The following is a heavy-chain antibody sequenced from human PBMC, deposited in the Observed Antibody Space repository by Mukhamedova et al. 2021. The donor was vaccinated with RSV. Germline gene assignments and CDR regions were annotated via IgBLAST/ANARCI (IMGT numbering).Heavy chain of an antibody. J-gene: IGHJ4*02. Sequence: GLEWVSVIYSGGSLTYYADSVKGRFTISRDNSKNTLFLHMNSLAAEDTALYYCAKDRLPRDRDGYRGYYFDVWGQGALVTVSS. D-gene: IGHD3-16*02. V-gene: IGHV3-23*03. CDR3: AKDRLPRDRDGYRGYYFDV. CDR2: IYSGGSLT.